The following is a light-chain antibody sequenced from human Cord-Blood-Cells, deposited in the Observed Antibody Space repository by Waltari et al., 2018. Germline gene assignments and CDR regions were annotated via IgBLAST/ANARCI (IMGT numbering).Light chain of an antibody. CDR2: EVS. Sequence: QSALTQPASVSGSPGPSITISCTGTSSDVGGYHYVSWYQQHPGKAPTLMIYEVSNRTSGVSNRFAGSKSGNTASLTISGLQAEDEADYYCSSYTSSSTWVFGGGTKLTVL. CDR1: SSDVGGYHY. V-gene: IGLV2-14*01. CDR3: SSYTSSSTWV. J-gene: IGLJ3*02.